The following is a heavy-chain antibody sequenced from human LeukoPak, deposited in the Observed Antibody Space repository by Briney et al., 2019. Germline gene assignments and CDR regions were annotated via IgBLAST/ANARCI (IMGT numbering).Heavy chain of an antibody. D-gene: IGHD6-13*01. CDR1: EFTLSNYG. CDR3: ARDRGAGGQQLVYWYFDL. V-gene: IGHV3-30*03. J-gene: IGHJ2*01. Sequence: PGRSLRLSCAASEFTLSNYGMHWVRQSPGKGLDWVAIISYDGDKKYYADSVKGRFTISRDNSKNTLHLQMNSLGPEDTAVYYCARDRGAGGQQLVYWYFDLWGRGTPVTVSS. CDR2: ISYDGDKK.